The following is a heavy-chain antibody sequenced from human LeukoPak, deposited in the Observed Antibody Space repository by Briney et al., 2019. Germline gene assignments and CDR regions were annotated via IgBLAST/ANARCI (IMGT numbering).Heavy chain of an antibody. Sequence: SETLSLTCTFSGGSISSGGYYWSWIRHPPRKGPEWVGYIYWSGSTYYNPSLKSRVTISVDTSKNQFSLKLSSVTAADTAVYYCARALHYYDSSGYYRGYYFDYWGQGTLVTVSS. CDR1: GGSISSGGYY. CDR3: ARALHYYDSSGYYRGYYFDY. V-gene: IGHV4-31*03. D-gene: IGHD3-22*01. J-gene: IGHJ4*02. CDR2: IYWSGST.